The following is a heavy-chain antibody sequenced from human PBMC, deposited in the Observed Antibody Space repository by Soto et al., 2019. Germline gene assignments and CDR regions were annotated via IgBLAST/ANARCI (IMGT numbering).Heavy chain of an antibody. D-gene: IGHD3-9*01. CDR1: GGTFSSYA. J-gene: IGHJ4*02. CDR3: ARGWSYDILTGYSY. CDR2: IIPIFGTA. V-gene: IGHV1-69*01. Sequence: QVQLVQSGAEVKKPGSSVKVSCKASGGTFSSYAINWVRQAPGQGLEWMGGIIPIFGTANYAQKFQGRVTITANESTSKAYMELSSLRSEDTAVYYCARGWSYDILTGYSYWGQGTLVIVSS.